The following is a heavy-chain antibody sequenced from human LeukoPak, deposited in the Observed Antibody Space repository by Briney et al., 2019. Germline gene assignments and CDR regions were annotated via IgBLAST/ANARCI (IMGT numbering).Heavy chain of an antibody. CDR2: IRYDGSNK. J-gene: IGHJ3*02. CDR3: AKGVAAARYDAFDI. CDR1: GFTFSSYG. Sequence: GGSLRLSCAASGFTFSSYGMHWVRQAPGKGLEWVAFIRYDGSNKYYADSVKGRFTISRDNSKNTLYLQMNSLRAEDTAVYYCAKGVAAARYDAFDIWGQGTMVTVSS. V-gene: IGHV3-30*02. D-gene: IGHD6-13*01.